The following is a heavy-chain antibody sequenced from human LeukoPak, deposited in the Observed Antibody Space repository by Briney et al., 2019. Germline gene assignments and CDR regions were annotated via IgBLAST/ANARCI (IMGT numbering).Heavy chain of an antibody. CDR3: ARTPSNGYCSGGSCYATSNWFDP. V-gene: IGHV1-3*01. CDR1: GYTFTSYA. Sequence: ASVKVSCKASGYTFTSYAMHWVRQAPGQRLEWMGWINAGNGNTKYSQKFQGRVTITRDTSASTAHMELSSLRSEDTAVYYCARTPSNGYCSGGSCYATSNWFDPWGQGTLVTVSS. D-gene: IGHD2-15*01. J-gene: IGHJ5*02. CDR2: INAGNGNT.